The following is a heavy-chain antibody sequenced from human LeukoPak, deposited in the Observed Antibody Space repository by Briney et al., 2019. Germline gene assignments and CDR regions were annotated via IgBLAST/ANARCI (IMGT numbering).Heavy chain of an antibody. V-gene: IGHV3-23*01. D-gene: IGHD3-22*01. CDR3: AKDRPNYYDSSGHYYRRDGDY. Sequence: RGSLRLSCAASGFTFSSYAMSWVRQAPGKGLEWVSSVSGSGGYTYYAGSVKGRFTISRDNSKNTLYLQMNSLRAEDTAIYYCAKDRPNYYDSSGHYYRRDGDYWGQGTLVTVSS. CDR1: GFTFSSYA. J-gene: IGHJ4*02. CDR2: VSGSGGYT.